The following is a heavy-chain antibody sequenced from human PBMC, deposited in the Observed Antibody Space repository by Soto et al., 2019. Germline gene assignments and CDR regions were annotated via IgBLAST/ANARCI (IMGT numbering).Heavy chain of an antibody. J-gene: IGHJ6*02. V-gene: IGHV3-64D*08. CDR3: VKGGGVVVVVARTSYYYYGMDV. CDR2: ISSNGGST. Sequence: EVQLVESGGGLVQPGGSLRLSCSASGFTFSSYAMHWVRQAPGKGLEYVSAISSNGGSTYYADSVKGRFTISRDNSNNTMYLQMGGLRAEATAVYYCVKGGGVVVVVARTSYYYYGMDVWGQGTTVTVSS. CDR1: GFTFSSYA. D-gene: IGHD2-15*01.